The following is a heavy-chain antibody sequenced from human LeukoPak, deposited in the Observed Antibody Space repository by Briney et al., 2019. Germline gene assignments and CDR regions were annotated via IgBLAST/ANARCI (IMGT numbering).Heavy chain of an antibody. J-gene: IGHJ4*02. CDR3: ARADGSGSYYFDY. Sequence: SETLSLTCTVSGDFITAYYWSWTRQPPGKGLEWIGYVYYSGSTEYNPSLRSRVTISLDMSKHQFSLTLTSVTAADTAVYYCARADGSGSYYFDYWGQGTLVTVSS. D-gene: IGHD3-10*01. CDR2: VYYSGST. V-gene: IGHV4-59*01. CDR1: GDFITAYY.